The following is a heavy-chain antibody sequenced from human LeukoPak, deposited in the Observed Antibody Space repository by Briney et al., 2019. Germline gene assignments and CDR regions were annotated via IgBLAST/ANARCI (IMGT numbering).Heavy chain of an antibody. V-gene: IGHV4-59*08. CDR1: GVSMTNYY. CDR2: SHNSGET. D-gene: IGHD6-13*01. Sequence: SETLSLTCTVSGVSMTNYYWSWIRQPPGKGLEWIAYSHNSGETKYNPSLKSRITISVDTSKNEFSLKLSSVTAADTAVYYCARQPGSIAAFDIWGQGTTVTVSA. J-gene: IGHJ3*02. CDR3: ARQPGSIAAFDI.